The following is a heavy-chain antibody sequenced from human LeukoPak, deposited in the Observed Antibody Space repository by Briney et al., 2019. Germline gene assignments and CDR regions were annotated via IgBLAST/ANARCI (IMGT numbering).Heavy chain of an antibody. CDR2: IYYSGST. D-gene: IGHD6-13*01. CDR1: GGSISSSSYY. Sequence: PSETLSLTCTVSGGSISSSSYYWGWIRQPPGKGLGWIGSIYYSGSTYYNPSLKSRVTISVDTSKNQFSLKLSSVTAADTAVYYCARGSTAKGIAAAGTTAFDYWGQGTLVTVSS. CDR3: ARGSTAKGIAAAGTTAFDY. J-gene: IGHJ4*02. V-gene: IGHV4-39*01.